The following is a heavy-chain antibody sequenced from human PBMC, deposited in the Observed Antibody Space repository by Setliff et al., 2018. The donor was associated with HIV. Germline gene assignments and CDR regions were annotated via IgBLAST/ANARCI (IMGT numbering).Heavy chain of an antibody. CDR2: INPSGGST. Sequence: ASVKVSCKSSGYTFTSYYMHWVRQAPGQGLEWMGIINPSGGSTSYAQKFQGRVTMTRDTSTSTVYMELSSLRSEDTAVYYCARDSPGRAPGEGAFDIWGQGTMVTVSS. D-gene: IGHD3-16*01. V-gene: IGHV1-46*01. J-gene: IGHJ3*02. CDR1: GYTFTSYY. CDR3: ARDSPGRAPGEGAFDI.